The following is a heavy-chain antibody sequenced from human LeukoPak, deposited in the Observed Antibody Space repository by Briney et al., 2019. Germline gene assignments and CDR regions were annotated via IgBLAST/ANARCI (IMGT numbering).Heavy chain of an antibody. J-gene: IGHJ4*02. CDR2: MNPNSGNT. Sequence: EASVKVSCKASGYTFTSYDINWVRQATGQGLEWMGWMNPNSGNTGYAQKFQGRVTITRNTSISTAYMELSSLRSEDTAVYYCARDLWMEQWLVGELTDYWGQGTLVTVSS. CDR1: GYTFTSYD. V-gene: IGHV1-8*03. D-gene: IGHD6-19*01. CDR3: ARDLWMEQWLVGELTDY.